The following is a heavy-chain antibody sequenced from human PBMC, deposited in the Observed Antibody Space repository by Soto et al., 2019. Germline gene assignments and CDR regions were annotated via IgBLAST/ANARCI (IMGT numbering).Heavy chain of an antibody. V-gene: IGHV3-30-3*01. D-gene: IGHD2-15*01. Sequence: QVQLVESGGGVVQPGRSLRLSCAASGFTFSSYAMHWVRQAPGKGLEWVAVISYDGSNKYYADSVKGRFTISRDNSKNTLYLQMNSQRAEDTAVYYCASALGGSCYSCNRFDPWGQGTLVTVSS. CDR1: GFTFSSYA. J-gene: IGHJ5*02. CDR3: ASALGGSCYSCNRFDP. CDR2: ISYDGSNK.